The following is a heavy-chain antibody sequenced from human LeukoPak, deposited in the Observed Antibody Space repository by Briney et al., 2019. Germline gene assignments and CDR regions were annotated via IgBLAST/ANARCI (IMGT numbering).Heavy chain of an antibody. J-gene: IGHJ3*02. CDR2: IYYSGTT. CDR1: GGSISSYY. V-gene: IGHV4-59*01. D-gene: IGHD3-10*01. Sequence: SETLSLTCTVSGGSISSYYWSWIRQPPGKGLEWIGYIYYSGTTNYNPSLKSRVTMSVDTSKNQFSLKLTSVTAVDTAVYYCARGPLYDSGLLHAFDIWGQGTMVTVSS. CDR3: ARGPLYDSGLLHAFDI.